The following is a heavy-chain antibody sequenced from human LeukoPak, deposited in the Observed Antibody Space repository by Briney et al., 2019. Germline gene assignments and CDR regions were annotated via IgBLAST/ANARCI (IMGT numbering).Heavy chain of an antibody. Sequence: ASVKVSCKASGYTFTGYYMHWVRQAPGQGLEWMGWINPNSGGTNYAQKFQGRVTMTRDTSISTAYMELSRLRCDDTAVYYCARVVAVAGTSAFDIWGQGTMVTVSS. V-gene: IGHV1-2*02. D-gene: IGHD6-19*01. CDR3: ARVVAVAGTSAFDI. J-gene: IGHJ3*02. CDR2: INPNSGGT. CDR1: GYTFTGYY.